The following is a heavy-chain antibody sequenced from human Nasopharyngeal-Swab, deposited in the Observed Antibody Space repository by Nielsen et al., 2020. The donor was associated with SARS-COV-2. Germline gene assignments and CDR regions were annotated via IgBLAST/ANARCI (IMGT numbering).Heavy chain of an antibody. CDR2: ISSSGSTI. CDR3: TREGCSGVSCHSFYYYGMDV. CDR1: GFTFSSYE. V-gene: IGHV3-48*03. Sequence: GGSLRLSCAASGFTFSSYEMNWVRQAPGKGLEWVSYISSSGSTIYYADSVKGRFTISRDNAKNSLYLQMNSLRAEDTAVYYCTREGCSGVSCHSFYYYGMDVWGQGTTVTVSS. D-gene: IGHD2-15*01. J-gene: IGHJ6*02.